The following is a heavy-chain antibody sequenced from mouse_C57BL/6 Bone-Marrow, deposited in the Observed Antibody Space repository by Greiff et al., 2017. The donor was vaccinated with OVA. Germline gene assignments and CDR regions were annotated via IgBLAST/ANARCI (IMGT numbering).Heavy chain of an antibody. Sequence: QVQLQQPGAELVKPGASVKLSCKASGYTFTSYWMHWVKQRPGQGLEWIGMIHPNSGSTNYNEKFKSKATLTVDKSSSTAYMQLSSLTSEDSAVYYCARGGITTVVATDYAMDYWGQGTSVTVSS. CDR3: ARGGITTVVATDYAMDY. CDR2: IHPNSGST. V-gene: IGHV1-64*01. CDR1: GYTFTSYW. D-gene: IGHD1-1*01. J-gene: IGHJ4*01.